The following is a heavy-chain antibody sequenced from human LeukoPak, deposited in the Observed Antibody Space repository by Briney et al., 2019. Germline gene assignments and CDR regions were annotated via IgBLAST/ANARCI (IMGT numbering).Heavy chain of an antibody. Sequence: GGSLRLSCAASGFTFSSYGMHWVRQAPGKGLEWVAVISYDGSNKYYADSVKGRFTISRDNSKNTLYLQMNSLRAEDTAVYYCAKDLRGIGGYSSGWFGSTYYYYYGMDVWGQGTTVTVSS. D-gene: IGHD6-19*01. CDR3: AKDLRGIGGYSSGWFGSTYYYYYGMDV. CDR1: GFTFSSYG. J-gene: IGHJ6*02. CDR2: ISYDGSNK. V-gene: IGHV3-30*18.